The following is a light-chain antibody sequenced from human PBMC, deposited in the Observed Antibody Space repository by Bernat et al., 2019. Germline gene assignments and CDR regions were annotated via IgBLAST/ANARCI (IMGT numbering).Light chain of an antibody. CDR2: AAS. V-gene: IGKV1-12*01. J-gene: IGKJ5*01. Sequence: DIQMTQSPSSVSASVGDRVTITCRASQGISTWLAWYQQKPGKAPKLLIYAASTLHSGVPSRFSGSVSGTDFTLTISNLQTEDFATYYCQHANSFSRSITFGQGTRLEIK. CDR3: QHANSFSRSIT. CDR1: QGISTW.